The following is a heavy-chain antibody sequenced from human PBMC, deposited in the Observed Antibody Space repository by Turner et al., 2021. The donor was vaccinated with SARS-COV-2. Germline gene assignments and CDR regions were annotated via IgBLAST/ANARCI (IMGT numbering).Heavy chain of an antibody. D-gene: IGHD1-26*01. CDR1: GFTLSSYW. V-gene: IGHV3-7*01. Sequence: EVQLVESGGGLVQPGGSLRLSCAASGFTLSSYWMSWVRQAPGKGLEWVANIKQDGREKYYVDSGKGRFTISRDNAKNSLDLQMNSLRAEDTAVYYCARDMGATTGPFDYWGQGTLVTVSS. CDR3: ARDMGATTGPFDY. CDR2: IKQDGREK. J-gene: IGHJ4*02.